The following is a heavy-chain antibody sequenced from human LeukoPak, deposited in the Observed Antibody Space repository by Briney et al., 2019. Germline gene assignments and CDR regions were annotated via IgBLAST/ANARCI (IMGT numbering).Heavy chain of an antibody. CDR3: GREGVAGTGLDY. CDR1: GYTFTSYG. V-gene: IGHV1-46*01. Sequence: GASVKVSCKASGYTFTSYGISWVRQAPGQGLEWMGIINPSGGTSYAQKLQGRITMTRDTSTSTLYMELSRLKSEDTAVYYCGREGVAGTGLDYWGQGTLVTVSS. D-gene: IGHD6-13*01. CDR2: INPSGGT. J-gene: IGHJ4*01.